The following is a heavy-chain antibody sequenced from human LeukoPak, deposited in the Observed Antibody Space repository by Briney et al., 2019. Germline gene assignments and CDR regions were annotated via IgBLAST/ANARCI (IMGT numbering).Heavy chain of an antibody. CDR3: AREEAAAGSAYYYYMDV. Sequence: GGSLRLSCAASGFTFSSYWMSWVRQAPGKGLEWVANIKQDGSEKYYVDSVKGRFTISRDNAKNSLYLQMNSLRAEDTAVYYCAREEAAAGSAYYYYMDVWGKGTTVTVSS. J-gene: IGHJ6*03. V-gene: IGHV3-7*01. CDR1: GFTFSSYW. D-gene: IGHD6-13*01. CDR2: IKQDGSEK.